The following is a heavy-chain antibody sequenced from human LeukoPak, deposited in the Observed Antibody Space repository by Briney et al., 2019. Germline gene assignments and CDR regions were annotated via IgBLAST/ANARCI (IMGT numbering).Heavy chain of an antibody. J-gene: IGHJ4*02. CDR1: GYTFTGYY. Sequence: GASVKVSCKASGYTFTGYYMHWVRQAPGQGLEWMGWINPNSGGTNYAQKFQGRVTMTRDTSISTAYMELSRLRSDDTAVYYCARDRGYSGYDFDYWGQGTLVTVSP. CDR3: ARDRGYSGYDFDY. D-gene: IGHD5-12*01. V-gene: IGHV1-2*02. CDR2: INPNSGGT.